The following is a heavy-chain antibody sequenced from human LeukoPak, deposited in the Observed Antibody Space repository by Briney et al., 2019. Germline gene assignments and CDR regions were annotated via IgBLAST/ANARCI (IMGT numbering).Heavy chain of an antibody. Sequence: GGSLRLSCAASGFTFSSYAMSWVRQAPGKGLEWVSAISGSGGSTYYADSVKGRFTISRDNSKNTLYLQMNSLRAEDTAVYYCAKDVGGYYDSSGSWAFDIWGQGTMVTVSS. CDR1: GFTFSSYA. D-gene: IGHD3-22*01. J-gene: IGHJ3*02. CDR2: ISGSGGST. V-gene: IGHV3-23*01. CDR3: AKDVGGYYDSSGSWAFDI.